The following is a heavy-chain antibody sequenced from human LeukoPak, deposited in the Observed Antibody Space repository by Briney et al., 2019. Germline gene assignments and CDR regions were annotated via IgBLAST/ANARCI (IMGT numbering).Heavy chain of an antibody. D-gene: IGHD3-10*01. Sequence: SETLSLTCTVSGGSISSGDYYWSWLRQPPGKGLEWIGYIYYSGSTYYNPSLKSRVTISVDTSKNQFSLKLSSVTAADTAVYYCARDWDGSGSYLGYWGQGTLVTVSS. J-gene: IGHJ4*02. CDR2: IYYSGST. V-gene: IGHV4-30-4*01. CDR3: ARDWDGSGSYLGY. CDR1: GGSISSGDYY.